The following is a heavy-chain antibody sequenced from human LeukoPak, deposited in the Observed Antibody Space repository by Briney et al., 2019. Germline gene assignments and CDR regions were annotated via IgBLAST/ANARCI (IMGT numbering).Heavy chain of an antibody. CDR3: AKSVGYHSDRSGYYWLGTFDS. J-gene: IGHJ4*02. Sequence: PGGSLRLSCAASGFTLTNAWMYWVRQAPGKGLEWVGRFKSTTDGGTTDYAAPVKGRFTISRDESKNTLYLQINSLRAEDTAVYYCAKSVGYHSDRSGYYWLGTFDSWGQGTLVTVSS. D-gene: IGHD3-22*01. CDR2: FKSTTDGGTT. CDR1: GFTLTNAW. V-gene: IGHV3-15*01.